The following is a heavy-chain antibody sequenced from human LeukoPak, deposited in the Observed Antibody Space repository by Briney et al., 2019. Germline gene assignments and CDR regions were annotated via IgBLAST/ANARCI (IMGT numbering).Heavy chain of an antibody. V-gene: IGHV3-23*01. CDR1: GFTFSSNG. J-gene: IGHJ3*02. D-gene: IGHD2-15*01. Sequence: GGTLTLSCAASGFTFSSNGMSWVRQAPGKGLEWVSSISGSGVSTYYADSVKGRFTISRDNSKNTLYLQMNSLRAEDTAVYYCAKGGLGTFDIWRQGTMVSVSS. CDR3: AKGGLGTFDI. CDR2: ISGSGVST.